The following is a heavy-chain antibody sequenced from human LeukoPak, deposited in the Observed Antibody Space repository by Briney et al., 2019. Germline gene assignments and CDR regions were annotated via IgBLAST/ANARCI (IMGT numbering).Heavy chain of an antibody. J-gene: IGHJ5*02. CDR2: IKQGGSEK. CDR1: GFTFSSYW. D-gene: IGHD6-19*01. Sequence: GGSLRLSCAASGFTFSSYWMSWVRQAPGKGLEWVANIKQGGSEKYYVDSVRGRFTISRDNAKNSLYLQMNSLRAEDTAVYYCARDRIAVAGYNWFDPWGQGTLVTVSS. CDR3: ARDRIAVAGYNWFDP. V-gene: IGHV3-7*03.